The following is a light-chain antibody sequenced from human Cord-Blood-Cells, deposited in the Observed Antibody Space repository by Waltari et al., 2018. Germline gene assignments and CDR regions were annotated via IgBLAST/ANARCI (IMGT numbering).Light chain of an antibody. CDR2: QDR. J-gene: IGLJ1*01. CDR1: ESADEY. CDR3: QAWDSSTYV. V-gene: IGLV3-1*01. Sequence: SYELTPPHSVSVSPGQTARITCSGDESADEYACWYQQKPGQSPVLVIYQDRKRPSWIPERVSGSNSGNTATLTISGTQAMDEADYYCQAWDSSTYVFGTGTKVTVL.